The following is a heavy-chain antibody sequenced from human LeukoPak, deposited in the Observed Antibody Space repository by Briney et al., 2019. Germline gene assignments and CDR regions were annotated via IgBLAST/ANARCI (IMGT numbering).Heavy chain of an antibody. J-gene: IGHJ6*03. CDR2: IFYSGST. V-gene: IGHV4-59*01. D-gene: IGHD3-10*01. CDR1: GGSISSYY. CDR3: ARTTMVRGTYYMDV. Sequence: SETLSLTCTVSGGSISSYYWSWIRQPPGKGLEWIGYIFYSGSTNYNPSLKRRVTISVDTSKNQFSLRLSSVTAADTAVYYCARTTMVRGTYYMDVWGKGTTVTISS.